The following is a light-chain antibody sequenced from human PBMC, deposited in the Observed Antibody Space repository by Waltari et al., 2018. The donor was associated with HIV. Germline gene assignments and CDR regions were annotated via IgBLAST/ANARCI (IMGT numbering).Light chain of an antibody. CDR1: SSDVGAYTL. CDR2: EVT. CDR3: CSYAGSGLV. V-gene: IGLV2-23*02. Sequence: QSALTQSASVSGSPGQSITISCTGTSSDVGAYTLVSWYQQHPDDFPKLLLYEVTKRPSGVSTRCSGSKSANTASLTISGLQAEDEADYYCCSYAGSGLVFGGGTKLTVL. J-gene: IGLJ3*02.